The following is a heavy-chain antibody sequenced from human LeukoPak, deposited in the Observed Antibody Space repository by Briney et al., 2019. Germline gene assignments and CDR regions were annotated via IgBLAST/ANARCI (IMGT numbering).Heavy chain of an antibody. CDR3: ARWWDDGSGYSYYYGMDV. J-gene: IGHJ6*02. CDR2: IDPGDGTT. CDR1: GYTFTNYY. D-gene: IGHD3-22*01. Sequence: ASVKVSCKASGYTFTNYYTHWVRQAPGQGLEWMGVIDPGDGTTSYAQKFQGRVTMTRDTSTSTVYMELSSLRSDDTAVYCCARWWDDGSGYSYYYGMDVWGQGTTVTVSS. V-gene: IGHV1-46*01.